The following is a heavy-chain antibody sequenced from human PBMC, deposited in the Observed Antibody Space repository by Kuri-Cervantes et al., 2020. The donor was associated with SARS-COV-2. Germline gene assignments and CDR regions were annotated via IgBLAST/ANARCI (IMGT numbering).Heavy chain of an antibody. CDR3: AKLGSRRHYED. Sequence: GGSLRLSCAASGFTFSSYEMNWVRQAPGKGLEWVSAISGSGGSTYYADSVKGRFTISRDNSKNTLHLQMNSLRAEDTAVYYCAKLGSRRHYEDWGQGTLVTVSS. CDR1: GFTFSSYE. CDR2: ISGSGGST. J-gene: IGHJ4*02. D-gene: IGHD4-17*01. V-gene: IGHV3-23*01.